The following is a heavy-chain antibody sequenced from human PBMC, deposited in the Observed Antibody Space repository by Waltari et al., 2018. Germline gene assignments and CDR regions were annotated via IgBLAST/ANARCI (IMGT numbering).Heavy chain of an antibody. J-gene: IGHJ6*02. CDR1: GFTFSTFA. D-gene: IGHD6-13*01. Sequence: EVQLLESGGGLVQPGGSLRVACAASGFTFSTFAMAWVRQAPGKGLEVVSAISRSGCNTYYADSVKCRFTISRDNSKNTLYLQMNSLRAEDTAMYYCTKATLPAGNTDFYHGVDVWGQGTTVTVSS. CDR2: ISRSGCNT. V-gene: IGHV3-23*01. CDR3: TKATLPAGNTDFYHGVDV.